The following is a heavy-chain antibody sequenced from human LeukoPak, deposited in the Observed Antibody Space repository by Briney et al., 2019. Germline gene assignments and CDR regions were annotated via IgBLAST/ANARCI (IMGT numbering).Heavy chain of an antibody. CDR2: ISGSGGGT. J-gene: IGHJ6*03. V-gene: IGHV3-23*01. Sequence: PGGSLRLSCAASRFTFNIYAMSWVRQAPGKGLEWVSSISGSGGGTFYASSVSGRFAISRDNSKHTVFLQMNGLRAEDTAIYYCAKWDENFYYMDVWGQGTTVTVSS. CDR1: RFTFNIYA. D-gene: IGHD1-26*01. CDR3: AKWDENFYYMDV.